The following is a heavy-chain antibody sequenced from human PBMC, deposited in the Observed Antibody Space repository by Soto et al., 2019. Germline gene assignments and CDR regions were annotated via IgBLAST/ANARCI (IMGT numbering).Heavy chain of an antibody. J-gene: IGHJ4*02. CDR1: GYTFTSYY. V-gene: IGHV1-46*01. CDR2: INPSGGST. CDR3: ATDDRLLFDY. D-gene: IGHD6-25*01. Sequence: QVQLVQSGAEVKKPGASVKVSCKASGYTFTSYYMHWVRQAPGQGLEWMGIINPSGGSTSYAQQFQGRVPMTRDTSTSTVYMELSSLTSDDTALYYCATDDRLLFDYWCQRNLVTVAS.